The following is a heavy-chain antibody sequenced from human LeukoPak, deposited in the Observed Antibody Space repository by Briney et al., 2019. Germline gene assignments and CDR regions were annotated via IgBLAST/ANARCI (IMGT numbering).Heavy chain of an antibody. CDR3: AREGDSSSVGWFDP. CDR1: GFTFDDYG. V-gene: IGHV3-20*04. J-gene: IGHJ5*02. CDR2: INWNGGST. D-gene: IGHD6-13*01. Sequence: PGGSLRLSCAASGFTFDDYGMSWVRQAPGKGLEWVSGINWNGGSTGYADSVKGRFTISRDNSKNTLYLQMNSLRPEDTAVYYCAREGDSSSVGWFDPWGQGTLVTVSS.